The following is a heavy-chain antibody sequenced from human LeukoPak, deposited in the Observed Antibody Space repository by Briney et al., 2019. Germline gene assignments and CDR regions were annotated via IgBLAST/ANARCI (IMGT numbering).Heavy chain of an antibody. Sequence: ASVNVSCKASGGTFSSYAISWVRQAPGQGLEWMGGIIPIFGTANYAQKFQGRVTITADESTSTAYMELSSLRSEDTAVYYCARTSYDYVWGSYRLFDYWGQGTLVTVSS. J-gene: IGHJ4*02. V-gene: IGHV1-69*13. D-gene: IGHD3-16*02. CDR3: ARTSYDYVWGSYRLFDY. CDR2: IIPIFGTA. CDR1: GGTFSSYA.